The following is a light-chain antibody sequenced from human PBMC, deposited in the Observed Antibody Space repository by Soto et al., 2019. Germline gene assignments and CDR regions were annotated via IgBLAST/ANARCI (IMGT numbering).Light chain of an antibody. CDR1: SSDVGGYNY. V-gene: IGLV2-8*01. Sequence: QSVLTQPPSASGSPGQSVTISCTGTSSDVGGYNYASWYQQHPGKAPKLMIYEVTKRPSGVPDRFSGSKSGNTASLTVTGLQAEDEADYYCNSYADSNNLVFGGGTKLTVL. J-gene: IGLJ2*01. CDR2: EVT. CDR3: NSYADSNNLV.